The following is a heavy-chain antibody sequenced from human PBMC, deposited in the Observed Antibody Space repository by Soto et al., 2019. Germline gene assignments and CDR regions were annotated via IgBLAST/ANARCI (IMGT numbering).Heavy chain of an antibody. D-gene: IGHD1-1*01. J-gene: IGHJ4*02. CDR1: GLAFSCHW. Sequence: PGGSLRLSCAAAGLAFSCHWMTWVRQAPGKGLEWVANIKPDGTEKYYVDSVKGRFTISRDNAKNSLYLQMNSLRAEDTALYYCATRPINSDPAFGVFDSWGQQDLLTVSS. V-gene: IGHV3-7*01. CDR2: IKPDGTEK. CDR3: ATRPINSDPAFGVFDS.